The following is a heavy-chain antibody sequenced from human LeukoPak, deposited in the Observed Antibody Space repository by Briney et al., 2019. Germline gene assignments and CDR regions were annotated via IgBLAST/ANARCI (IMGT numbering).Heavy chain of an antibody. D-gene: IGHD5-24*01. V-gene: IGHV4-34*01. Sequence: TSETLSLTCAVYGGSFSGYYWSWIRQPPGKGLEWIGEINHSGSTNYNPSLKSRVTISVDTSKNQFSLKLSSVTAADTAVYYCARTYRYNWAHFDYWGQGTLVTVSS. J-gene: IGHJ4*02. CDR3: ARTYRYNWAHFDY. CDR1: GGSFSGYY. CDR2: INHSGST.